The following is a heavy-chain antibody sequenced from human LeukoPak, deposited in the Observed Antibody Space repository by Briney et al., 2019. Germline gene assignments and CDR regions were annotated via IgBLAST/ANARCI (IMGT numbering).Heavy chain of an antibody. CDR3: ATAYSGSYYMVH. J-gene: IGHJ4*02. CDR1: GFTFTSSA. Sequence: ASVKVSCKASGFTFTSSAVHWVRQAPGKGLEWMGGFDPEDGETIYAQKFQGRVTMTEDTSTDTAYMELSSLRSEDTAVYYCATAYSGSYYMVHWGQGTLVTVSS. D-gene: IGHD1-26*01. CDR2: FDPEDGET. V-gene: IGHV1-24*01.